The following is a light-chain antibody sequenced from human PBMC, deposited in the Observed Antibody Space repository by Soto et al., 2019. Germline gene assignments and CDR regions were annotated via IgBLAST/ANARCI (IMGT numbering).Light chain of an antibody. V-gene: IGLV2-11*01. CDR2: DFT. CDR3: CSYAGSYVV. J-gene: IGLJ2*01. Sequence: QSALTQPRSVSGSPGQSVAISCTGTSSDVGGHSYVSWYQHHPGKAPKLMIYDFTKRPSGVPDRLSGSKSGNTASLTISGLQDEDEGDYYCCSYAGSYVVFGGGTKLTVL. CDR1: SSDVGGHSY.